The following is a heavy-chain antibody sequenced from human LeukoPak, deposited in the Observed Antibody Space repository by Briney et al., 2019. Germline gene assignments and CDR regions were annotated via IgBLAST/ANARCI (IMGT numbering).Heavy chain of an antibody. J-gene: IGHJ4*02. D-gene: IGHD4-17*01. Sequence: GGSLRLSCAASGFPFSSYWMHWVRQAPGKGLVWVSRINSDESSPRYADSLRGRFTISRDNAKNTLYLQMNSLRDEDTAVYYCVRGYGHYVRYYFDYWGQGALVTVSS. V-gene: IGHV3-74*01. CDR2: INSDESSP. CDR1: GFPFSSYW. CDR3: VRGYGHYVRYYFDY.